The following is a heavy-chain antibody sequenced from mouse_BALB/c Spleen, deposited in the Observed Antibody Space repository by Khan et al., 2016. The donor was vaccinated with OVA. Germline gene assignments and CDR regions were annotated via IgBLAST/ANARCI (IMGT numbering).Heavy chain of an antibody. Sequence: VQLQQSGAELAKPGASVKMSCKVSGYTFTTYWMHWVKQRPGQGLEWIGYINPTYGYTDYNEKFKDRAILLDDKSYSTASMQLGSLTSEDSAVYYFTRDRIDYWGQGTTLTVSS. V-gene: IGHV1-7*01. CDR3: TRDRIDY. CDR1: GYTFTTYW. CDR2: INPTYGYT. J-gene: IGHJ2*01.